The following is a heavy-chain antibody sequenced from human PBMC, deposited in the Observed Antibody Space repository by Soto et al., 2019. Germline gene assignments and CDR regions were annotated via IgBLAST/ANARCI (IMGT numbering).Heavy chain of an antibody. Sequence: LGESLKISCKGSGYSFTNYWIGWVRQMPGKGLEWMGIIFPGDSDTRYSPSFQGQVTISADKSISTAYLQWSSLQASDTAMFYCTRHPTLTEAFDICGQGTMVTVSS. V-gene: IGHV5-51*01. CDR3: TRHPTLTEAFDI. CDR2: IFPGDSDT. J-gene: IGHJ3*02. D-gene: IGHD1-1*01. CDR1: GYSFTNYW.